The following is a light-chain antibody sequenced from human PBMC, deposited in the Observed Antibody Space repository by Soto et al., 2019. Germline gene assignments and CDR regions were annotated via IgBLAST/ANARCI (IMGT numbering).Light chain of an antibody. CDR1: SSNIGNNV. V-gene: IGLV1-36*01. CDR3: AAWDDSPNGVV. CDR2: YDH. J-gene: IGLJ2*01. Sequence: QSVLTQPPSVSEAPRQRVTVSCSGNSSNIGNNVVNWYQQFPGKAPKLLIYYDHLRPSGVSDRFSGSKSGSSASLAINGLQSEDEADYYCAAWDDSPNGVVLGGGTKLTVL.